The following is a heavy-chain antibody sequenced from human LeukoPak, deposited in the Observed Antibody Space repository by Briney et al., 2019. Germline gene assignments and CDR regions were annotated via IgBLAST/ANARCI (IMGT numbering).Heavy chain of an antibody. CDR2: ISSSGSTI. D-gene: IGHD3-10*01. J-gene: IGHJ4*02. CDR3: AKVPGEYYFGSGSS. V-gene: IGHV3-48*03. CDR1: GFTFSSYE. Sequence: GGSLRLSCAASGFTFSSYEMNWVRQAPGKGLEWVSYISSSGSTIYYADSVKGRFTISRDNAKNSLYLQMNSLRAEDTAVYYCAKVPGEYYFGSGSSWGQGTLVTVSS.